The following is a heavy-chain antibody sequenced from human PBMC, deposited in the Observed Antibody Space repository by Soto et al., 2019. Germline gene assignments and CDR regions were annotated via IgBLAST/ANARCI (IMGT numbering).Heavy chain of an antibody. CDR2: ISSSGSSI. Sequence: GGSLRLSCAASGFTVSSYEMNWVRQAPGKGPEWVSYISSSGSSIYYADSVKGRFIISRDSAQNSLFLQMNSLRAEDTAVYYCARGSPRFDFWGQGTLVTVSS. CDR3: ARGSPRFDF. D-gene: IGHD6-19*01. V-gene: IGHV3-48*03. J-gene: IGHJ4*02. CDR1: GFTVSSYE.